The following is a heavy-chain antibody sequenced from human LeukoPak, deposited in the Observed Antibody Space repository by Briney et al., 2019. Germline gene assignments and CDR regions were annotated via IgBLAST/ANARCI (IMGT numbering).Heavy chain of an antibody. CDR3: AKDYYDSSGYYYVSYFDY. D-gene: IGHD3-22*01. V-gene: IGHV3-23*01. J-gene: IGHJ4*02. Sequence: SGGSLRLSCAASGFTFSSYAMSWVRQAPGKGLEWVSAISGSGGSTYYADSVKGRFAISRDNSKNTLYLQMNSLRAEDTAVYYCAKDYYDSSGYYYVSYFDYWGQGTLVTVSS. CDR1: GFTFSSYA. CDR2: ISGSGGST.